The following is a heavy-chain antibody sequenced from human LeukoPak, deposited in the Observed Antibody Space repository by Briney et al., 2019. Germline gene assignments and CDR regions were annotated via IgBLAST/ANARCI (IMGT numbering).Heavy chain of an antibody. Sequence: SQTLSLTSTVSGGSISSGGYYWSWIRQHPGKGLEWIGYIYYSGSTYYNPSLKSRVTISVDTSKNQFSLKLSSVTAADTAVYYCVRSGIAAAGIWGQGTLVTVSS. CDR3: VRSGIAAAGI. CDR1: GGSISSGGYY. D-gene: IGHD6-13*01. CDR2: IYYSGST. V-gene: IGHV4-31*03. J-gene: IGHJ4*02.